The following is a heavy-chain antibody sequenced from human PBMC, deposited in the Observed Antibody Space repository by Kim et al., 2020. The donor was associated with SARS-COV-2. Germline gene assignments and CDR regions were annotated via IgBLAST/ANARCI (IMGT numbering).Heavy chain of an antibody. D-gene: IGHD1-7*01. CDR1: GFTFDDYA. V-gene: IGHV3-9*01. J-gene: IGHJ4*02. CDR3: AKDTSPETGTTFDY. Sequence: SLRLSCAASGFTFDDYAMHWVRQAPGKGLEWVSGISWNGGSICYADSVKGRFTISRDNAKNSLFLQMNSLRAEDTALYYCAKDTSPETGTTFDYWGQGALVAVSS. CDR2: ISWNGGSI.